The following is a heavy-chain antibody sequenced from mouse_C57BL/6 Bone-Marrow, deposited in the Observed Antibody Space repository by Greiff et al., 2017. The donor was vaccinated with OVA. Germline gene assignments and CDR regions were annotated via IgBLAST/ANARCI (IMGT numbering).Heavy chain of an antibody. V-gene: IGHV1-18*01. D-gene: IGHD1-1*01. CDR3: ARRGRYFDY. CDR2: ITPNNGGT. Sequence: EVQLQQSGPELVKPGASVKIPCKASGYTFTDYHMDWVKQSHGKSLEWIGDITPNNGGTIYNQKFKGKATVTVDKSSSTAYMELRSLTSEDTAVYYCARRGRYFDYWGQGTTLTVSS. J-gene: IGHJ2*01. CDR1: GYTFTDYH.